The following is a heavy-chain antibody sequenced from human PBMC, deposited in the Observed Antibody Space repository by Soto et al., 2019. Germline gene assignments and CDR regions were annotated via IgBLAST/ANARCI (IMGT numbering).Heavy chain of an antibody. CDR2: IDHSGST. V-gene: IGHV4-34*01. CDR1: GVSFNDFY. J-gene: IGHJ2*01. D-gene: IGHD3-3*01. Sequence: SETLSLTCAVSGVSFNDFYWTWIRQPPGKGLEWIGKIDHSGSTNYNPSLESRVTISVDTSKNQFSLNLNSVTAADTAVYYCHGDGNFWRAYFLNLWGRGTLVAVSS. CDR3: HGDGNFWRAYFLNL.